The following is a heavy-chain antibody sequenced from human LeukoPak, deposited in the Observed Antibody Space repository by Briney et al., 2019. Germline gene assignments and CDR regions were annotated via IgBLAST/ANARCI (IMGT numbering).Heavy chain of an antibody. Sequence: ASVKVSCKASGYTFTGYYMHWVRQAPGQGLEWMGWINPNSGGTNYAQKFQGRVTMTRDTSISTAYMELSRPRSDDTAVYYCARDNYDSSGEFDYWGQGTLVTVSS. D-gene: IGHD3-22*01. CDR3: ARDNYDSSGEFDY. CDR2: INPNSGGT. J-gene: IGHJ4*02. V-gene: IGHV1-2*02. CDR1: GYTFTGYY.